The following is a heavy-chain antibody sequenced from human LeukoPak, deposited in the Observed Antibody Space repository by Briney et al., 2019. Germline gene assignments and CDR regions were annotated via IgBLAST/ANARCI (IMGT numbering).Heavy chain of an antibody. J-gene: IGHJ4*02. D-gene: IGHD3-10*01. CDR1: GFTVSSNY. Sequence: GGSLRLSCAASGFTVSSNYMTWVRQAPGKGLEWVSGIDRNGDSTGYADSVEGRFTISRDNSKNTLYLQMNSLRAEDTAVYYCAKSWGVPARGSYFDYWGQGTLVTVSS. V-gene: IGHV3-23*05. CDR3: AKSWGVPARGSYFDY. CDR2: IDRNGDST.